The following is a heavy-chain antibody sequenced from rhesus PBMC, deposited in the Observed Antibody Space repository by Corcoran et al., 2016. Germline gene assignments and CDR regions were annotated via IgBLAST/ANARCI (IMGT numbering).Heavy chain of an antibody. CDR1: GGSISSNY. V-gene: IGHV4-173*01. J-gene: IGHJ3*01. CDR3: ARASGGSYYLDAFDF. D-gene: IGHD3-16*01. Sequence: QLQLQEPGPGLVKPSETLSLTCAVSGGSISSNYWSWIRQPPGKGLERIGRISGSGGSADYDPSLKIRVTISTNTSKNQFSLKLSSVTAADTAVYYCARASGGSYYLDAFDFWGQGLRVTVSS. CDR2: ISGSGGSA.